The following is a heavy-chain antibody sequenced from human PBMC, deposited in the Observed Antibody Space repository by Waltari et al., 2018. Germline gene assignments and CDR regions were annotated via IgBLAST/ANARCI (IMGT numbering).Heavy chain of an antibody. D-gene: IGHD4-17*01. Sequence: EVQLVESGGGSVQPGGSLRLSCAASGFTFNTFWLDWVRQAPGKGLVWVSRSKHDATKTWYADSVKGRFTISRDNAKNTVYLQMNSLSVEDTAIYYCTRDWDYGDYVGYWGQGTLVTVSS. V-gene: IGHV3-74*01. CDR3: TRDWDYGDYVGY. CDR2: SKHDATKT. J-gene: IGHJ4*02. CDR1: GFTFNTFW.